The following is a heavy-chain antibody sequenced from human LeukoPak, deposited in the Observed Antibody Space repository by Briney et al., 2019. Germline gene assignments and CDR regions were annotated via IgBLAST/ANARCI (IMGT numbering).Heavy chain of an antibody. J-gene: IGHJ3*02. CDR3: ASSAYCGGDCYPDAFDI. D-gene: IGHD2-21*02. Sequence: ASVTLSCKASGYTFTSYGISWVRQAPGQGLEWMGWISAHNGNTNYAQKLQGRVTMTTDTSTSTAYMELRSLRSDDTAVYYCASSAYCGGDCYPDAFDIWGQGTIVTVSS. CDR1: GYTFTSYG. V-gene: IGHV1-18*01. CDR2: ISAHNGNT.